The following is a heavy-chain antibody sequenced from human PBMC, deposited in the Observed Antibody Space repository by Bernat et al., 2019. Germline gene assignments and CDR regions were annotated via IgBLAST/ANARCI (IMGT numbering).Heavy chain of an antibody. J-gene: IGHJ5*02. V-gene: IGHV3-23*01. CDR1: GFTFSSYA. CDR2: ISGSGGST. Sequence: EVQLLESGGGLVQPGGSLRLSCAASGFTFSSYAMSWVRQAPGKGLEWVSAISGSGGSTYYADSVKGRSTICRDNSKNTLYLRMNSLRAEDTAVYYLAKDRREGHNWFDPWGQGTMVTVSS. CDR3: AKDRREGHNWFDP.